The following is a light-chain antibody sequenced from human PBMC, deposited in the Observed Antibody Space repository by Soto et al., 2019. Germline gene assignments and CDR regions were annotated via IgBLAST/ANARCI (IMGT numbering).Light chain of an antibody. CDR1: QRLLHSNGYDY. Sequence: DIVMTQSPLSLPVTPGEPAYISCRSIQRLLHSNGYDYLDWYMQKPGQSPXLLIYLGSNRASGVPDRFSGSGSGTDFTLKIRRVEAEDVGVYYCMQPLQSWTFGQGTKVDIK. J-gene: IGKJ1*01. CDR2: LGS. V-gene: IGKV2-28*01. CDR3: MQPLQSWT.